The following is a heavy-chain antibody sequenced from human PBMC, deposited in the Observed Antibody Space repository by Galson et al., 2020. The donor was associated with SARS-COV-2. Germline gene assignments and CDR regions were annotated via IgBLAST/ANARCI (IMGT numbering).Heavy chain of an antibody. CDR2: ISYDGSNK. D-gene: IGHD4-4*01. CDR3: AKYSISSRNYGGGAFDI. Sequence: GGSLRLSCAASGFTFSSYGMHWVRQAPGKGLECVAVISYDGSNKYYADSVKGRFTISRDNSKNTLYLQMNSLRAEDTAVYYCAKYSISSRNYGGGAFDIWGQGTMVTVSS. V-gene: IGHV3-30*18. J-gene: IGHJ3*02. CDR1: GFTFSSYG.